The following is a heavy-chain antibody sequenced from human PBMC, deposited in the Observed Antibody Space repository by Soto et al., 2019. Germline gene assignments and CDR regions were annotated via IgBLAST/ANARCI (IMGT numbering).Heavy chain of an antibody. CDR2: ISAYSGNA. V-gene: IGHV1-18*01. CDR3: AKERFGKSSSWYYFDY. D-gene: IGHD6-13*01. CDR1: GYTFTGYG. J-gene: IGHJ4*02. Sequence: GASVKASCKASGYTFTGYGMGWVRQAPGQGLEWMGWISAYSGNANYAQKFQGRVTMTTDTSTTTAYMELRSLRSDDTAVYYCAKERFGKSSSWYYFDYWGQGTLVTVSS.